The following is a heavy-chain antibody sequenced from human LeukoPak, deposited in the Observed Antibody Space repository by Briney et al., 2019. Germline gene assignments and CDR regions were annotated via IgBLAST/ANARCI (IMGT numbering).Heavy chain of an antibody. CDR1: GYTFTSYG. V-gene: IGHV1-18*01. D-gene: IGHD3-16*02. CDR2: ISAYNGNT. CDR3: ARADVWGSYRSVPYGMDV. Sequence: ASVTVSCKASGYTFTSYGISWVRQAPGQGLEWMGWISAYNGNTNYAQKLQGRVTMTTDTSTSTAYMELRSLRSDDTAVYYCARADVWGSYRSVPYGMDVWGQGTTVTVSS. J-gene: IGHJ6*02.